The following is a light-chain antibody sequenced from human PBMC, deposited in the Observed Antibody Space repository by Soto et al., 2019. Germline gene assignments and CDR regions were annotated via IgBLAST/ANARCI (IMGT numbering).Light chain of an antibody. V-gene: IGKV1-5*03. CDR3: QQYNSYGSWT. CDR1: QRISAE. J-gene: IGKJ1*01. Sequence: DIQMTQSPSTLSASVGDRVTITCRASQRISAELAWYQQKPGKAPNLLIYKTPNLESGVPSRFSGSGSGTEFTLTISSLQPDDFATYYCQQYNSYGSWTFGQGAKVEVK. CDR2: KTP.